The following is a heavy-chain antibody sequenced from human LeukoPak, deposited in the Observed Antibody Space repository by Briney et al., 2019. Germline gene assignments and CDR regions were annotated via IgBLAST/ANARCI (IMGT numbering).Heavy chain of an antibody. CDR1: GGSMGNYY. CDR2: IYTSGST. J-gene: IGHJ4*02. Sequence: SETLSLTCTVSGGSMGNYYWNWIRQAAGKELEWIGRIYTSGSTNYNPSLKSRVSMSVDTSRNQFSLNLSSVTAADTAVYYCAREWSGYYYFDYWGQGAPVTVSS. D-gene: IGHD3-3*01. V-gene: IGHV4-4*07. CDR3: AREWSGYYYFDY.